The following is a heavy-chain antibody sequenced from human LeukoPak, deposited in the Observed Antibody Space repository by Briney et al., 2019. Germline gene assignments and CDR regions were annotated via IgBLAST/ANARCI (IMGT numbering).Heavy chain of an antibody. Sequence: GKSLRLSCAASGFTVISNYMSWVRQAPGKGLECVSVIHDGGITYYADSVKGRFTISRDNSKNTLYLQMNSLRAEDTAVYYCARVTYYYDSSGYYTGAYFDYWGQGTLVTVSS. CDR1: GFTVISNY. J-gene: IGHJ4*02. D-gene: IGHD3-22*01. V-gene: IGHV3-66*02. CDR3: ARVTYYYDSSGYYTGAYFDY. CDR2: IHDGGIT.